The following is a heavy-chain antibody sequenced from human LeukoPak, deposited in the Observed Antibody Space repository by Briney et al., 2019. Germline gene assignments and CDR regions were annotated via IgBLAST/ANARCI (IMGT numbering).Heavy chain of an antibody. CDR1: GFTVSSNY. CDR3: ASRITMVQGPYYYYYGMDV. Sequence: GGSLRLSCAASGFTVSSNYMSWVRQAPGKGLEWVSVIYSGGSTYYADSVKGRFTISRHNSKNTLYLQMDSLRAEDTAVYYCASRITMVQGPYYYYYGMDVWGQGTTVTVSS. CDR2: IYSGGST. J-gene: IGHJ6*02. V-gene: IGHV3-53*04. D-gene: IGHD3-10*01.